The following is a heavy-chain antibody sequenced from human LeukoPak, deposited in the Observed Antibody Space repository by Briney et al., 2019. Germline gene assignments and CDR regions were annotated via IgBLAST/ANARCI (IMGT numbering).Heavy chain of an antibody. Sequence: GGSLTLSCAASGFNFRGYAMQWVRQTPGRGLEWLTVIAYDGSDKAYADTVKGRFTVSRDNSKNTLYLQMNSLRVEDTAVYYCARGWNGIHDHWGQGTLVTVSS. CDR3: ARGWNGIHDH. CDR2: IAYDGSDK. D-gene: IGHD1-1*01. J-gene: IGHJ5*02. V-gene: IGHV3-30*04. CDR1: GFNFRGYA.